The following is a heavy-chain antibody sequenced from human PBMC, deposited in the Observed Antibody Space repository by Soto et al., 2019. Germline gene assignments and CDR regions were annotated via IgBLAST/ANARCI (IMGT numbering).Heavy chain of an antibody. J-gene: IGHJ4*02. D-gene: IGHD3-22*01. CDR2: TYYRSKWYN. CDR1: GDSFSSNLAS. Sequence: PSQTLSLTCVISGDSFSSNLASWSWIRQSPSRGLEWLGRTYYRSKWYNDYAVSVKSRITINPDTSKNQFSLQLNSVTPEDTAVYYCARSYYDSSGLLPDWGQGTLVTVSS. V-gene: IGHV6-1*01. CDR3: ARSYYDSSGLLPD.